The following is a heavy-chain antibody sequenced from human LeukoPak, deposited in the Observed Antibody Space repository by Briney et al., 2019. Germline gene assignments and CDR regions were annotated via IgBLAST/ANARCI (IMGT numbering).Heavy chain of an antibody. CDR2: ISSSGSTI. Sequence: GGSLRLSCAASGFTFSSYEMNWVRQAPGKGLEWVSYISSSGSTIYYADSVKGRFTISRDNAKNSLYLQMNSLRAEDTAVYYCARGAHKRDDYGGFFDHWGQGTLVTVSS. D-gene: IGHD4-23*01. CDR1: GFTFSSYE. J-gene: IGHJ4*02. CDR3: ARGAHKRDDYGGFFDH. V-gene: IGHV3-48*03.